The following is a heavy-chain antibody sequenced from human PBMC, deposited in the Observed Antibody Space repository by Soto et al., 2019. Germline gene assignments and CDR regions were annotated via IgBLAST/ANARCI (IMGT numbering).Heavy chain of an antibody. CDR3: VKGEYYYDSSGYYPFDY. Sequence: PGGSLRLSCAASGFTFSSCAMGWVRQAPGKGLEWVSDIIDSGASTYYADSVQGRFTISRDNSKNTVYLQMSSLRVEDTAVYYCVKGEYYYDSSGYYPFDYWGQGTLVTVSS. V-gene: IGHV3-23*01. CDR1: GFTFSSCA. D-gene: IGHD3-22*01. CDR2: IIDSGAST. J-gene: IGHJ4*02.